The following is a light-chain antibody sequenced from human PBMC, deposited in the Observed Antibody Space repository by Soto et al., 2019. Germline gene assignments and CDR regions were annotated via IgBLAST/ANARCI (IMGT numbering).Light chain of an antibody. CDR3: QQSFHTPRT. Sequence: DIQMTQSPSSLSASVGDRVTITFRASQSISNYLNWYQQRPGKAPKLLIYAASSLQSGVPSRFNASGSGTDFTLTINSLQPEDFATYYCQQSFHTPRTFGQGTKVDIK. J-gene: IGKJ1*01. V-gene: IGKV1-39*01. CDR1: QSISNY. CDR2: AAS.